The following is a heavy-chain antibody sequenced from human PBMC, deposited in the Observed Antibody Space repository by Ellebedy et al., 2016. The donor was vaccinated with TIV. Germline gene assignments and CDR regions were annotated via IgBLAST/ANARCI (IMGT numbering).Heavy chain of an antibody. Sequence: GESLKISCAASGFTFSSYAMSWVRQAPGKGLEWVSAISGSGGSTYYADSVQGRFTLYRDSSKNTLYLQMNGLRVEDTAVYYCAKTPCRHRDMILDHWGQGTRVTVSS. CDR1: GFTFSSYA. J-gene: IGHJ4*02. CDR3: AKTPCRHRDMILDH. D-gene: IGHD3-16*01. CDR2: ISGSGGST. V-gene: IGHV3-23*01.